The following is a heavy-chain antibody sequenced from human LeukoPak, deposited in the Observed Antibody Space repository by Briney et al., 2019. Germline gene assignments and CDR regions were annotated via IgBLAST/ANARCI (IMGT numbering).Heavy chain of an antibody. J-gene: IGHJ4*02. Sequence: PGGSLRLSCAASGFTVNNEYMYWVRQAPGRGLECVSLIYADGRTFYADSVKGRFTISRDNSRNTLDLQMDSLRAEDTAVYFCAKRGVVIRVLLVGFHKEAYYFDSWGQGALVTVS. CDR1: GFTVNNEY. V-gene: IGHV3-66*04. D-gene: IGHD2-21*01. CDR2: IYADGRT. CDR3: AKRGVVIRVLLVGFHKEAYYFDS.